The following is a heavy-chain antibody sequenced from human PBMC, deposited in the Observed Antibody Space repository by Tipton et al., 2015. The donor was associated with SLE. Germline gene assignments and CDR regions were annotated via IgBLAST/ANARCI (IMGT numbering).Heavy chain of an antibody. V-gene: IGHV4-31*03. CDR2: IYYSGNT. CDR1: GASISSGAIY. CDR3: ARATDWNLSPDG. Sequence: TLSLTCSVSGASISSGAIYWSWFRHHPGKGLEWIGYIYYSGNTYYNPSLGSRLTISVDTSKDQFSLRLTSVTAADTAVYYCARATDWNLSPDGWGKGTTVTVSS. D-gene: IGHD1-7*01. J-gene: IGHJ6*04.